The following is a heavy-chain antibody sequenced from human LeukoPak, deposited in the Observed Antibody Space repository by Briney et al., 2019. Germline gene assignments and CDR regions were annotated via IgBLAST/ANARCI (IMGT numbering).Heavy chain of an antibody. CDR2: INPSSGGT. J-gene: IGHJ3*02. CDR3: ARPIRGSYVEDAFDM. Sequence: ASVKVSCKTSGYTFSDYYLHWVRQAPGQGLEWMGWINPSSGGTKYVQKFQGRVTMTRDTSISTGYMELSRLRSDDTVVYYCARPIRGSYVEDAFDMWGQGTMVTVSA. V-gene: IGHV1-2*02. D-gene: IGHD1-26*01. CDR1: GYTFSDYY.